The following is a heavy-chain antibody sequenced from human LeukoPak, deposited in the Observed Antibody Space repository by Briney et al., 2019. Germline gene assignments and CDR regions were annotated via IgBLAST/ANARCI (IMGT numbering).Heavy chain of an antibody. J-gene: IGHJ2*01. Sequence: SETLSLTCTVSGDSICSYYWSWIRQPPGKGLEWIGYIYYSGSTNYNPSLMSRVTISVDTSKNQFSLKLSSVTAADTAVYYCARSDYDTSKFDLWGRGTLVTVSS. CDR1: GDSICSYY. D-gene: IGHD3-22*01. CDR3: ARSDYDTSKFDL. V-gene: IGHV4-59*01. CDR2: IYYSGST.